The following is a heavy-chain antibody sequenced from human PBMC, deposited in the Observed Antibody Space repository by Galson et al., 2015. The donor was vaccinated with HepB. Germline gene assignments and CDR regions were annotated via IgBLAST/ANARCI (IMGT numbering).Heavy chain of an antibody. CDR1: GFTISSYG. J-gene: IGHJ4*02. Sequence: SLRLSCAASGFTISSYGMHWVRQAPGKGLEWVAVIWYDGSNKYYADSVKGRFTISRDNSKNTLYLQMNSLRAEDTAVYYCARDRGDIVVVPAAALDYWGQGTLVTVSS. D-gene: IGHD2-2*01. CDR2: IWYDGSNK. CDR3: ARDRGDIVVVPAAALDY. V-gene: IGHV3-33*08.